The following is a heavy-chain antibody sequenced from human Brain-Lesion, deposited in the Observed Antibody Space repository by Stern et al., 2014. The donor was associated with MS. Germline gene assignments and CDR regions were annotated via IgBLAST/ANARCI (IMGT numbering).Heavy chain of an antibody. CDR3: ATLSTGAGGNYYRHFDY. J-gene: IGHJ4*02. Sequence: VQLVQSGAEVKKPGASVKVSCKVSGYTLTALSMHWVRQAPRQGLQWMGGFDPDDGETIYAQKFQGRVTMTEDTSTDTAYMELSSLRSEDTAVYYCATLSTGAGGNYYRHFDYWGQGTLVTVSS. CDR1: GYTLTALS. V-gene: IGHV1-24*01. CDR2: FDPDDGET. D-gene: IGHD1-26*01.